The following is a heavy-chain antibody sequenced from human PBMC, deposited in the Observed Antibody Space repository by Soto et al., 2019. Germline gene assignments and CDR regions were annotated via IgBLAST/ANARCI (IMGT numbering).Heavy chain of an antibody. CDR1: GGSISSGGYS. CDR3: ARAIGWFGELLGGYYFDY. V-gene: IGHV4-30-2*01. Sequence: QLQLQESGSGLVTPSQTLSLTCAVSGGSISSGGYSWSWIRQPPGKGLEWIGYMYHSGSTYYNQSPKRRATISVVRSKTQFSLKLSSVTAADTAVYYCARAIGWFGELLGGYYFDYWGQGTLVTVSS. D-gene: IGHD3-10*01. J-gene: IGHJ4*02. CDR2: MYHSGST.